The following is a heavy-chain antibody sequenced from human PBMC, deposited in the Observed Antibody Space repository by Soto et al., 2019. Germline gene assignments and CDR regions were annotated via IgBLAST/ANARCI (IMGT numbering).Heavy chain of an antibody. CDR1: GYTSTSYG. V-gene: IGHV1-18*04. CDR3: ARVQMLDGNSMLYGMDV. J-gene: IGHJ6*02. D-gene: IGHD6-13*01. Sequence: QVQLVQSGAEVKKPGASVKVSCKASGYTSTSYGISWVRQAPGQGLEWMGWISAYNGNTNYAQKLQGRVTMTTDTSTSTAYMELRSRRSDDSAVYYCARVQMLDGNSMLYGMDVWGQGTTVTVSS. CDR2: ISAYNGNT.